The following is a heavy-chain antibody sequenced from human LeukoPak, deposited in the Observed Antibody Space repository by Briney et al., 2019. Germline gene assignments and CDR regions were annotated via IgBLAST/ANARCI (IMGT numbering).Heavy chain of an antibody. V-gene: IGHV4-59*02. CDR2: LSYTGKT. Sequence: SETLSLTCVVSGASVSTSHWNWIRQLPGKGLEWIGCLSYTGKTDYNPSLTSRVTISLGTSKNQVSLKLRSVTAAGTAVYYCSEGYFEPFAHWGQGTLVTVSS. CDR3: SEGYFEPFAH. D-gene: IGHD2/OR15-2a*01. J-gene: IGHJ4*02. CDR1: GASVSTSH.